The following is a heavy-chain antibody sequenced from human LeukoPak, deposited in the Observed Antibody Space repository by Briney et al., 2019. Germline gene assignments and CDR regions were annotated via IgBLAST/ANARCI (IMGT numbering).Heavy chain of an antibody. CDR3: ARVWGSGSYYDY. J-gene: IGHJ4*02. CDR2: INPSGGGT. Sequence: ASVKVSCKASGYTFTSYSMHWVRQAPGQGHEWMGIINPSGGGTSYAQKFQGRVTMTRDTSTSTVYMELSSLRSEDTAVYYCARVWGSGSYYDYWGQGPRDSVSS. CDR1: GYTFTSYS. V-gene: IGHV1-46*01. D-gene: IGHD3-10*01.